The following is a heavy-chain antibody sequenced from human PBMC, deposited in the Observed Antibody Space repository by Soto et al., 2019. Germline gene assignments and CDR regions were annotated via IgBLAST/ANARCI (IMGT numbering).Heavy chain of an antibody. CDR3: ARAEEWVRLDY. J-gene: IGHJ4*02. CDR2: ISYDGSNK. V-gene: IGHV3-30-3*01. CDR1: GFTFSSYA. Sequence: QVQLVESGGGVVQPGRSLRLSCAASGFTFSSYAMHWVRQAPGKGLEWVAVISYDGSNKYYADSVKGRFTISRDNSKNPLYLQMNSLRAEETAVYYCARAEEWVRLDYWGQGTLVTVSS. D-gene: IGHD3-3*01.